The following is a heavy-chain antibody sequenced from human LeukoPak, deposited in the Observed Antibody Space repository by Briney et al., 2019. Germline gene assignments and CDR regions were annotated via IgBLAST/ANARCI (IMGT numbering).Heavy chain of an antibody. CDR2: IYHSGST. Sequence: PSETLSLTCGVSGGSINRGDYHWSWIRQYPGKGLEWIGYIYHSGSTYYNSSLKSRLTISVDTSKNQFSLRLTSLTAADTAVYYCAREARGMAANAHDSFDIWGLGTMVTVSS. CDR3: AREARGMAANAHDSFDI. V-gene: IGHV4-31*11. CDR1: GGSINRGDYH. D-gene: IGHD5-24*01. J-gene: IGHJ3*02.